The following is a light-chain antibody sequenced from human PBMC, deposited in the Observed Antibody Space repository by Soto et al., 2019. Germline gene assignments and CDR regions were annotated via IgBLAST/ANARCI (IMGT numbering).Light chain of an antibody. Sequence: QSALTQPASVSGSPGQSITISCTGTSSDVGGYNYVSWYQQHPGKAPKLMIYDVSNRPSGVSKRFSGSKSGNTASLTIYGLQAEDEDDYYCSSYTSSSTLVVFGGGTKLTVL. CDR1: SSDVGGYNY. V-gene: IGLV2-14*01. CDR2: DVS. CDR3: SSYTSSSTLVV. J-gene: IGLJ2*01.